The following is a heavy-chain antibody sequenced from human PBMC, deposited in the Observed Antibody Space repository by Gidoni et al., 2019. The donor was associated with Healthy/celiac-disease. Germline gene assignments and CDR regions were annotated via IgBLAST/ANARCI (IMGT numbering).Heavy chain of an antibody. CDR1: GFTFSNAW. V-gene: IGHV3-15*01. CDR3: TTDPTMVRGHQFDP. J-gene: IGHJ5*02. Sequence: EVQLVESGGGLVKPGGSLRLSCAASGFTFSNAWMSWVRQAPGKGLEWVGRIKSKTDGGTTDYAAPVKGRFTISRDDSKNTLYLQMNSLKTEDTAVYYCTTDPTMVRGHQFDPWGQGTLVTVSS. D-gene: IGHD3-10*01. CDR2: IKSKTDGGTT.